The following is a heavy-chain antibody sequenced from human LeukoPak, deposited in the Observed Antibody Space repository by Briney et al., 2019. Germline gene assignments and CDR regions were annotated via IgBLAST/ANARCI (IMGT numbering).Heavy chain of an antibody. D-gene: IGHD1-26*01. V-gene: IGHV3-30*04. CDR2: ISYDGSNK. CDR1: GFTFSSYA. Sequence: GGSLRLSCAASGFTFSSYAMHWLRQAPGKGLEWVAVISYDGSNKYYADSVKGRFTISRDNSKNTLYLQMNSLRAEDTAVYYCAASGSYYDSLNDYWGQGTLVTVSS. J-gene: IGHJ4*02. CDR3: AASGSYYDSLNDY.